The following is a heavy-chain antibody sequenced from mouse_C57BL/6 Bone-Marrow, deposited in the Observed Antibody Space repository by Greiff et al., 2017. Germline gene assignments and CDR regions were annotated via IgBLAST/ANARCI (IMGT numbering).Heavy chain of an antibody. Sequence: QVQLQQSDAELVKPGASVKISCKVSGYTFTDHTIHWMKQRPEQGLEWIGYIYPRDGSTNYNEKFKGKATLTADKSSSTAYMPLNSLTSEDSAVDFCAGGCYSNWDCFDYWGQGTTLTVSS. CDR3: AGGCYSNWDCFDY. J-gene: IGHJ2*01. CDR2: IYPRDGST. CDR1: GYTFTDHT. D-gene: IGHD2-5*01. V-gene: IGHV1-78*01.